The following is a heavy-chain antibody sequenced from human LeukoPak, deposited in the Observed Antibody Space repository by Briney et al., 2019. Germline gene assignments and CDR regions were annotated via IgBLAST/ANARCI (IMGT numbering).Heavy chain of an antibody. CDR3: ARDSYSYGYGAFDY. CDR2: IYYSGST. V-gene: IGHV4-59*01. D-gene: IGHD5-18*01. J-gene: IGHJ4*02. Sequence: PSETLSLTCTVSGGSISSYYWSWIRQPPGEGLEWIGYIYYSGSTNYNPSLKSRVTMSVDTSKNQFSLKLSSVTAADTAVYYCARDSYSYGYGAFDYWGQGTLVTVSS. CDR1: GGSISSYY.